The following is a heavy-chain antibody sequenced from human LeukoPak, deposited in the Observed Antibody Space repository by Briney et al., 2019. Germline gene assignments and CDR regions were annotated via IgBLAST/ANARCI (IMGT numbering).Heavy chain of an antibody. Sequence: GGSLRLSCAASGFTFSSYWMSWVRQAPGKGLEWVSSISSSSSYIYYADSVKGRFTISRDNAKNSLYLQMNSLRAEDTAVYYCARAGYDSSGDAFDIWGQGTMVTVSS. CDR1: GFTFSSYW. CDR3: ARAGYDSSGDAFDI. J-gene: IGHJ3*02. V-gene: IGHV3-21*01. CDR2: ISSSSSYI. D-gene: IGHD3-22*01.